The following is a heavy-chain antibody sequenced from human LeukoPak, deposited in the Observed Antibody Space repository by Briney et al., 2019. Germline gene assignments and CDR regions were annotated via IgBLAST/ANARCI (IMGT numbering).Heavy chain of an antibody. CDR2: IISNSGST. Sequence: ASVKVSCKASGYTFSDYNIHWVRQAPGQGLEWVGRIISNSGSTNYAQNFQDRVTMTRDTSISTAFMELRRLRSDDTAVYYCARGHNYGYEYWGQGTLVTVSS. CDR3: ARGHNYGYEY. J-gene: IGHJ4*02. CDR1: GYTFSDYN. V-gene: IGHV1-2*06. D-gene: IGHD5-18*01.